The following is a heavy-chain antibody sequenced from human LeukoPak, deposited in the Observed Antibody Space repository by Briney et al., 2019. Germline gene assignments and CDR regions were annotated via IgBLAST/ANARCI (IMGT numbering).Heavy chain of an antibody. CDR2: INHSGST. D-gene: IGHD6-6*01. J-gene: IGHJ4*02. CDR3: VSTRIAARPAFDY. CDR1: GGSFSGYY. V-gene: IGHV4-34*01. Sequence: SETLSLTCAVYGGSFSGYYWSWIRQPPGKGLEWIGEINHSGSTNYNPSLKSRVTISVDTSKNQFSLKLSSVTAADTAVYYCVSTRIAARPAFDYWGQGTLVTVSS.